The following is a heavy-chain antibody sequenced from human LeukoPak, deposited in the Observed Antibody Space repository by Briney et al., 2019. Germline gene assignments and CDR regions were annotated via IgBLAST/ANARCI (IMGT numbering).Heavy chain of an antibody. CDR2: INWNSRTI. J-gene: IGHJ4*02. V-gene: IGHV3-9*01. D-gene: IGHD6-13*01. Sequence: GGSLRLSCVASGFTFDDYAMHWVRQVPGKGLGWVSSINWNSRTIAYADSVKGRFTISRDNAKNSLYLQMNSLRVEDTALYFCAKATYSTSPGYYFDYWGQGTLVTVSS. CDR1: GFTFDDYA. CDR3: AKATYSTSPGYYFDY.